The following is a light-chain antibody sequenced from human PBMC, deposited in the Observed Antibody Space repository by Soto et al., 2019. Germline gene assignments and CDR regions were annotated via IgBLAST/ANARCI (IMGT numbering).Light chain of an antibody. Sequence: QAVVTQAPSASGTPGQRVTISCSGSGSNIGSHSVNWYQQLPGTAPKLLIYTNDQRPPGVPDRFSGSKSGTSASLAIGGLQSEDEAAYYCAAWDDSLNGFVAFGGGTKVTVL. CDR3: AAWDDSLNGFVA. CDR2: TND. V-gene: IGLV1-44*01. J-gene: IGLJ2*01. CDR1: GSNIGSHS.